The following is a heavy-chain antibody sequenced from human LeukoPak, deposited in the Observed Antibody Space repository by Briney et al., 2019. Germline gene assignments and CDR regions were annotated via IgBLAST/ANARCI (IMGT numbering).Heavy chain of an antibody. CDR2: IYHSGST. CDR1: GGSISSSNW. Sequence: PSETLSLTCAVSGGSISSSNWWSWVRQPPGKGLEWIGEIYHSGSTNYNPSLKSRVTISVDKSKNQFSLRLSSVTAADTAVYYCAIEKGGFYGSGAFDYWGQGTLVTVSS. CDR3: AIEKGGFYGSGAFDY. J-gene: IGHJ4*02. D-gene: IGHD3-10*01. V-gene: IGHV4-4*02.